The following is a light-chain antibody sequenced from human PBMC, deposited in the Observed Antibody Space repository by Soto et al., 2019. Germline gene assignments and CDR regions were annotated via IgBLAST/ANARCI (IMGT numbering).Light chain of an antibody. CDR3: QSYDSSLSGYV. CDR2: GNS. V-gene: IGLV1-40*01. CDR1: SSNIGAGYD. J-gene: IGLJ1*01. Sequence: PVLTQPLSVSGAPGERVPISCTGSSSNIGAGYDVHWYQQLPGTAPKLLIYGNSNRPSGVPDRFSGSKSGTSASLAITGLQAEDEADYYCQSYDSSLSGYVFGTGTKVTVL.